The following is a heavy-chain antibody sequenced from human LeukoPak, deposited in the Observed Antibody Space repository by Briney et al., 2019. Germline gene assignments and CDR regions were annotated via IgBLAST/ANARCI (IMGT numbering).Heavy chain of an antibody. V-gene: IGHV1-69*01. J-gene: IGHJ5*02. Sequence: RASVKVSCKASGGTFSSCAISWVRQAPGQGLEWMGGIIPIFGTANYAQKFQGRVTITADESTSTAYMELSSLRSEDTAVYYCARLRKENWFDPWGQGTLVTVSS. CDR1: GGTFSSCA. CDR2: IIPIFGTA. CDR3: ARLRKENWFDP.